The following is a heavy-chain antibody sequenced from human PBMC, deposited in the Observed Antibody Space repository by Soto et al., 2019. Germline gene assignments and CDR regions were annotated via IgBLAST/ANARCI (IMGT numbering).Heavy chain of an antibody. CDR1: GYTFTSYG. Sequence: ASVKVSCKASGYTFTSYGISWVRQAPGQGLEWMGWISAYNGNTNYAQKLQGRVTMTTDTSTSTAYMELRSLRSDDTAVYYCARLEYDFWSGYYYGSGSSFDYWGQGILVTVSS. CDR2: ISAYNGNT. D-gene: IGHD3-3*01. CDR3: ARLEYDFWSGYYYGSGSSFDY. J-gene: IGHJ4*02. V-gene: IGHV1-18*01.